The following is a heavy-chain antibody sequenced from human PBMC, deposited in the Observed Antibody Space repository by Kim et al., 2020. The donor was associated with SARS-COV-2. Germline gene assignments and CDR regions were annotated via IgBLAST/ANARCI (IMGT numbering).Heavy chain of an antibody. J-gene: IGHJ6*02. D-gene: IGHD6-13*01. Sequence: RFTISRDNAKNSLFLQMNSLRAEDTAVYFCARGQELSDDGGVGVQCCMDVWGQGTTVTVSS. V-gene: IGHV3-11*06. CDR3: ARGQELSDDGGVGVQCCMDV.